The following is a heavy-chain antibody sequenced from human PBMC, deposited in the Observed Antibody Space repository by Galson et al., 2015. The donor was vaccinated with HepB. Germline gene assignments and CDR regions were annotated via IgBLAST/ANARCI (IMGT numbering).Heavy chain of an antibody. CDR1: GFTFSSYS. CDR3: ARDLLSRTGDYYYYYGMDV. CDR2: ISSSGSYI. D-gene: IGHD1-14*01. Sequence: SLRLSCAASGFTFSSYSMNWVRQAPGKGLEWVSSISSSGSYIFYADSVKGRFTISRDNAKNSLSLQMNSLRAGDTAVYYCARDLLSRTGDYYYYYGMDVWGQGTTVTVSS. J-gene: IGHJ6*02. V-gene: IGHV3-21*01.